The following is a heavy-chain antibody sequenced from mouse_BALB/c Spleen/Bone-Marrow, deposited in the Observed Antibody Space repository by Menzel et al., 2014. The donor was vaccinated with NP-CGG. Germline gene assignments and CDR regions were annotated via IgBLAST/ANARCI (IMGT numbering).Heavy chain of an antibody. D-gene: IGHD1-2*01. CDR3: AKSLRAFAMDY. CDR1: GFSLTSYG. V-gene: IGHV2-6*02. Sequence: VHLVESGPGLVAPSQSLSITCTVSGFSLTSYGVHWVRQPPGKGLEWLVVIWSDGSTTYNSALKSRLSISKDNSKSLVFLKMNSLQTDVTAIYYCAKSLRAFAMDYWSQGSSVAISS. J-gene: IGHJ4*01. CDR2: IWSDGST.